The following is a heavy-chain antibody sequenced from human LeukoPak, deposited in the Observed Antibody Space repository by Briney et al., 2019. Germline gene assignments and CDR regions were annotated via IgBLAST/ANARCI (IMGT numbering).Heavy chain of an antibody. D-gene: IGHD6-19*01. V-gene: IGHV3-23*01. CDR1: GFTFSTYA. J-gene: IGHJ4*02. CDR2: ISGRGDTT. Sequence: GGSLILSCAASGFTFSTYAMSWVRQAPGKGLEWVSAISGRGDTTYYADSVKGRFTISRDNSKNTLYLQMNSLRAEDTAVYYCAKREYSSAFDYWGQGTLVTVSS. CDR3: AKREYSSAFDY.